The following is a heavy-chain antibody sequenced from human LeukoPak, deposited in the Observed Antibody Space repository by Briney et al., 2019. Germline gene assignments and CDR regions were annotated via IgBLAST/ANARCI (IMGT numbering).Heavy chain of an antibody. Sequence: GGSLRLSCAVSGLTFSDYWMHWVRQAPGKGLVWVSRISNDGTSTSYADSVKGRFTISRDNAKNTLYLQMNSLRGEDTAVYYCAKDGEQWLVGNYYGMDVWGQGTTVTVSS. CDR3: AKDGEQWLVGNYYGMDV. CDR1: GLTFSDYW. J-gene: IGHJ6*02. D-gene: IGHD6-19*01. V-gene: IGHV3-74*01. CDR2: ISNDGTST.